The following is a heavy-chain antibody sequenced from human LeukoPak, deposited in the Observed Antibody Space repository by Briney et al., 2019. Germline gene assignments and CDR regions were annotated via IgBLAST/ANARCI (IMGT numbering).Heavy chain of an antibody. D-gene: IGHD1-26*01. Sequence: GGSLRLSCAASGFTFSTYGMHWVRQAPGKGLEWVAFIRYDAINKYYADSVKGRFTISRDNSRNTLYLQMNSLRAEDTALYYCAKDGDTVSGTYYFDMDVWGKGTTITISS. V-gene: IGHV3-30*02. CDR3: AKDGDTVSGTYYFDMDV. CDR2: IRYDAINK. J-gene: IGHJ6*03. CDR1: GFTFSTYG.